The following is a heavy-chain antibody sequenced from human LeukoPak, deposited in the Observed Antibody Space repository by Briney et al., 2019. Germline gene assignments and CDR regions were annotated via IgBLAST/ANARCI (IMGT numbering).Heavy chain of an antibody. J-gene: IGHJ4*02. V-gene: IGHV5-51*01. D-gene: IGHD3-22*01. Sequence: RGESLKISCKGSGYIFTNYWIGWVRQMPGKGLEWMGIIYPGDSDTRYSPSFQGQVTISADKSISTAYLQWSSLKASDTAIYYCVRGNYYDSSGRFDYWGQGTLVTVSS. CDR1: GYIFTNYW. CDR2: IYPGDSDT. CDR3: VRGNYYDSSGRFDY.